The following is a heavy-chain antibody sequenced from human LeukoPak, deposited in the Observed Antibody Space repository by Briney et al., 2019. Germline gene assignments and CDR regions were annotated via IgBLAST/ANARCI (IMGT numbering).Heavy chain of an antibody. CDR1: GFTFSSYG. D-gene: IGHD3-22*01. J-gene: IGHJ4*02. V-gene: IGHV3-23*01. CDR3: AKARDSSGYSFFDY. Sequence: GGSLRLSCAASGFTFSSYGMSWVRQAPGKGLEWVSAISGSGGSTYYADSVKGRFTISRDNSKNTLYLQMNSLRAEDTAVYYCAKARDSSGYSFFDYWGQGTLVTVSS. CDR2: ISGSGGST.